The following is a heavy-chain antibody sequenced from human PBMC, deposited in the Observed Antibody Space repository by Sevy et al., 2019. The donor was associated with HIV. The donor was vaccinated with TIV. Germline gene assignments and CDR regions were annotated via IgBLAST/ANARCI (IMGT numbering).Heavy chain of an antibody. J-gene: IGHJ4*02. CDR3: GKEGGGEGGDH. CDR1: GFSFSSYG. Sequence: GGSLRLSCAASGFSFSSYGMRWVRQAPGKGLEWMSYIQYDGSNKDYADSVKGRFTISRDNSKNTLYLQMNSLRVEDTAGFYCGKEGGGEGGDHWGQGTLVTVSS. D-gene: IGHD2-21*01. V-gene: IGHV3-30*02. CDR2: IQYDGSNK.